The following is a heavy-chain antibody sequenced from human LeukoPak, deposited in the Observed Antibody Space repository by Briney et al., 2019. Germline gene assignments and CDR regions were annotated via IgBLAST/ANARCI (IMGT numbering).Heavy chain of an antibody. CDR2: ISAYNGNT. CDR3: AVSGGYYDYVWGSYPEFDY. J-gene: IGHJ4*02. D-gene: IGHD3-16*02. Sequence: ASVKVSCKASGYTFTSYYMHWVRQAPGQGLEWMGWISAYNGNTNYAQKLQGRVTMTTDTSTSTAYMELRSLRSDDTAVYYCAVSGGYYDYVWGSYPEFDYWGQGTLVTVSS. V-gene: IGHV1-18*04. CDR1: GYTFTSYY.